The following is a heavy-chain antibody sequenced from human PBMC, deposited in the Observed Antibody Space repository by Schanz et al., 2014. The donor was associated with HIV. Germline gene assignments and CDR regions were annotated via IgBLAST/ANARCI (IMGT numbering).Heavy chain of an antibody. CDR1: GFPLRDYG. CDR3: AKAGLFFGQLWLGFFDY. CDR2: ISYNGNEK. J-gene: IGHJ4*02. V-gene: IGHV3-30*18. Sequence: QVQVVESGGGVVQPGRSLTLSCATTGFPLRDYGMHWVRQAAGKGLEWLAFISYNGNEKDYGDSVKGRVTISRDNSKNTLYLQMNNLKTEDTAVYYCAKAGLFFGQLWLGFFDYWGQGAQVTVSS. D-gene: IGHD5-18*01.